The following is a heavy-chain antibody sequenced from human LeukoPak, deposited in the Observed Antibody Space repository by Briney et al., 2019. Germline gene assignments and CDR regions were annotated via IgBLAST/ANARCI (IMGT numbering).Heavy chain of an antibody. Sequence: PGGSLRLSCAASGFTFSSYSMNWVRQAPGKGLEWVSYISSGSSTISYADSVKGRFTISRDNAKNSLYLQMNSLRAEDTAVYYCARETLFDYWGQGTLVTVSS. V-gene: IGHV3-48*01. CDR3: ARETLFDY. CDR2: ISSGSSTI. CDR1: GFTFSSYS. J-gene: IGHJ4*02.